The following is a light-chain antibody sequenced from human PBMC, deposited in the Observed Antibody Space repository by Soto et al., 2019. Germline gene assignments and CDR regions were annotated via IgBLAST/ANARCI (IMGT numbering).Light chain of an antibody. J-gene: IGLJ2*01. CDR3: LSFDSSLSVV. V-gene: IGLV1-40*01. CDR2: GNT. Sequence: QSVLTQPPSVSGAPGQRVPLSCTGSSSNIGAGYDVHWYQQLPGRAPKLLIYGNTNRPSGVPDRFSGSKSGTSASLAITGLQAEDEADYYCLSFDSSLSVVFGGGTKLTV. CDR1: SSNIGAGYD.